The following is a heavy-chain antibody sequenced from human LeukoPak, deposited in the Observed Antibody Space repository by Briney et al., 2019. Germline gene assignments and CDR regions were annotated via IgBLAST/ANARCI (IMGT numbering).Heavy chain of an antibody. V-gene: IGHV1-18*01. CDR3: ARGGTYYPCIDY. CDR1: GYSYTTSY. J-gene: IGHJ4*02. D-gene: IGHD1-26*01. Sequence: ASVKVSCKAFGYSYTTSYINWVRQAPGQGLEWMGWVSAYNGKTEYAQKFQGRVTMTTDSSTNTAYMDLTSLRSDDTAVYYCARGGTYYPCIDYWGQGTLVTVSS. CDR2: VSAYNGKT.